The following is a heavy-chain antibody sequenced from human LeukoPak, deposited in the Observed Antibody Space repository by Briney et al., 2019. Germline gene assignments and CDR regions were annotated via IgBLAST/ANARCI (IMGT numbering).Heavy chain of an antibody. V-gene: IGHV3-15*01. CDR3: TTSYYDSSGFRA. CDR2: IKTKTDGGTI. Sequence: GESLRLSCAASGFSLSNAWMSWVRQAPGKGLGWVGRIKTKTDGGTIDYAAPVKGRSTISRDDSKNMVYLLMNSLKTEDTAVYYCTTSYYDSSGFRAWGQGTLVTVSS. CDR1: GFSLSNAW. J-gene: IGHJ4*02. D-gene: IGHD3-22*01.